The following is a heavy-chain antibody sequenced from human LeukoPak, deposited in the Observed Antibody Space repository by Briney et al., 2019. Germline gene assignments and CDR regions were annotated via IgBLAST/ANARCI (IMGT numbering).Heavy chain of an antibody. CDR3: ASLTAGLTTWYFDL. D-gene: IGHD1-14*01. J-gene: IGHJ2*01. CDR1: GYTFTSYY. CDR2: IIPIFGTA. Sequence: ASVKVSCKASGYTFTSYYMHWVRQAPGQGLEWMGGIIPIFGTANYAQKFQGRVTITADESTSTAYMELSSLRSEDTAVYYCASLTAGLTTWYFDLWGRGTLVTVSS. V-gene: IGHV1-69*13.